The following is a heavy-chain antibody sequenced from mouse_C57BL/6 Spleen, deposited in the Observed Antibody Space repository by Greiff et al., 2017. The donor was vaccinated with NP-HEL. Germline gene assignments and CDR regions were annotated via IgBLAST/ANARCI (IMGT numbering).Heavy chain of an antibody. V-gene: IGHV1-69*01. J-gene: IGHJ4*01. Sequence: QVQLQQPGAELVMPGASVKLSCKASGYTFTSYWMHWVKQRPGQGLEWIGEIDPSDSYTNYNQKFKGKSTLTVDTSSSTAYMQLSSLTSVDSAVYYCARSLDYWGQGTSVTVSS. CDR2: IDPSDSYT. CDR3: ARSLDY. CDR1: GYTFTSYW.